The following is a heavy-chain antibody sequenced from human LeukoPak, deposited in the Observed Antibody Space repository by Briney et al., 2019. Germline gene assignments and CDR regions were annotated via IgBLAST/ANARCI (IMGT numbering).Heavy chain of an antibody. CDR2: MNPNSHNT. V-gene: IGHV1-8*02. D-gene: IGHD3-10*01. Sequence: ASVKVSCKASGGTFSSYAISWVRQAPGQGLEWMGWMNPNSHNTGYAQKFQGRVTMTTNVSISTAYMEVNSLTSEDTAVYYCARAYGSGSYLSRWFDLWGQGTLVTVSS. CDR3: ARAYGSGSYLSRWFDL. CDR1: GGTFSSYA. J-gene: IGHJ5*02.